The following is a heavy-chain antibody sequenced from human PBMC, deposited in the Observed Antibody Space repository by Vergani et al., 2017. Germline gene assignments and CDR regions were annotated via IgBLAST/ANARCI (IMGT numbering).Heavy chain of an antibody. CDR2: IWYDGSNK. CDR3: ARALDSSSSGVVDY. J-gene: IGHJ4*02. CDR1: GFTFSSYG. Sequence: QVQLVESGGGVVQPGRSLRLSCAASGFTFSSYGMHWVRQAPGKGLEWVAVIWYDGSNKYYADSVKGRFTISRDNSKNTLYLQMNSLRAEDTAVYYCARALDSSSSGVVDYWGQGTLVTVSS. D-gene: IGHD6-6*01. V-gene: IGHV3-33*01.